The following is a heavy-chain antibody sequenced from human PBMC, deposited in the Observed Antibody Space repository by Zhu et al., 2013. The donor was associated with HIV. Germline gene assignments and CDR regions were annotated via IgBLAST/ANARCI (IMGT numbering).Heavy chain of an antibody. Sequence: QVQLVQSGAEVKKPGASVNVSCKASAYSFTGYYLHWVRQAPGQGLEWMGWLDPRSGDTMYTQKFQGRVAMTRDTAIDTAYMELTSLRSDDTAVYFCAREDRRLMTSPDFWGQGTLVSVSS. CDR3: AREDRRLMTSPDF. CDR1: AYSFTGYY. D-gene: IGHD3-16*01. J-gene: IGHJ4*02. V-gene: IGHV1-2*02. CDR2: LDPRSGDT.